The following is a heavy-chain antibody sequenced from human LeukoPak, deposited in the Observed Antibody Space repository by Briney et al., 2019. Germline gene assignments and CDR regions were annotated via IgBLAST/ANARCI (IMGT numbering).Heavy chain of an antibody. J-gene: IGHJ6*02. V-gene: IGHV4-30-2*01. CDR2: IYHSGST. CDR1: GGSISSGGYS. CDR3: ASVSLQFYYYGMDV. D-gene: IGHD4-11*01. Sequence: SQTLSLTCAVSGGSISSGGYSWSWIRQPPGKGLEWIGYIYHSGSTYYNPSLKSRVTISVDRSKSQFSLKLSSVTAADTAVYYCASVSLQFYYYGMDVWGQGTTVTVSS.